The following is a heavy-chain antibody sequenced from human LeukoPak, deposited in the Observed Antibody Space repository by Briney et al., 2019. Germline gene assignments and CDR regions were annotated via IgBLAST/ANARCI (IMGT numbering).Heavy chain of an antibody. J-gene: IGHJ6*03. D-gene: IGHD6-13*01. CDR1: GFTFSSYS. Sequence: GGSLRLSCAASGFTFSSYSMNWVRQAPGKGLEWVSSISSSSSYIYYADSVKGRFTISRDNAKNSLYLQMNSLRAEDTAVYYCARVFSGSSSYYYYYMDVWGKGTTVTVSS. V-gene: IGHV3-21*01. CDR2: ISSSSSYI. CDR3: ARVFSGSSSYYYYYMDV.